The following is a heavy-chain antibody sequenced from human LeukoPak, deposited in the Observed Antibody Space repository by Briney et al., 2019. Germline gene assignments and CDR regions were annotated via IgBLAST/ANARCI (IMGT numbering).Heavy chain of an antibody. J-gene: IGHJ4*02. Sequence: ASVTVSCKPSGYSFTDYYLQWVRPAPGQGLEGMGWINPNSGGTNYAQKFQARVTMTRDTSISTAHMELSRLRSDDTAVYCCRTDRYGDYGDYINYWGQGTLVTVSS. CDR1: GYSFTDYY. CDR3: RTDRYGDYGDYINY. D-gene: IGHD4-17*01. V-gene: IGHV1-2*02. CDR2: INPNSGGT.